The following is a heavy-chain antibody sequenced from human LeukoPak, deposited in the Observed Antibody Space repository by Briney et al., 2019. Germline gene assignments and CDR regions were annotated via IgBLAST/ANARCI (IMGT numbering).Heavy chain of an antibody. D-gene: IGHD3-16*01. CDR2: TYYRSKWYN. Sequence: SQTLSLTCAISGDSVSSNGAAWNWIRQSPSRGLEWLGRTYYRSKWYNDYAVSVRGRITINPDTSKNQFSLQLNSVTPEDTAVYYCVRDGEGGLDYFDYWGQGTLVTVSS. CDR1: GDSVSSNGAA. V-gene: IGHV6-1*01. CDR3: VRDGEGGLDYFDY. J-gene: IGHJ4*02.